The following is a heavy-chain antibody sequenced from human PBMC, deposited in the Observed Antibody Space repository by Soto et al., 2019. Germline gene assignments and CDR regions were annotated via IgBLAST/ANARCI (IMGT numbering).Heavy chain of an antibody. CDR3: ARDLRSGDYVSGMDV. CDR2: INPSGGST. J-gene: IGHJ6*02. V-gene: IGHV1-46*01. Sequence: GASVKVSCKASGYTFTSYYMHWVRQAPGQGLEWMGIINPSGGSTSYAQKFQGRVTMTRDTSTSTVYMELSSLRSEDTAVYYCARDLRSGDYVSGMDVWGQGTTVTVSS. D-gene: IGHD4-17*01. CDR1: GYTFTSYY.